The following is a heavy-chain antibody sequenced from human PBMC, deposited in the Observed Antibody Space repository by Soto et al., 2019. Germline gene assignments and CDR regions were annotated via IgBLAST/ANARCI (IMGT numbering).Heavy chain of an antibody. Sequence: SETLSLTCTVSGGSISSYYWSWIRQPPGKGLEWIGYIYYSGSTNYNPSLKSRVTISVDTSKNQFSLKLSSVTAADTAVYYCAGVSGSYSGWFDSWGQGTLVTSPQ. CDR2: IYYSGST. CDR3: AGVSGSYSGWFDS. D-gene: IGHD1-26*01. V-gene: IGHV4-59*01. J-gene: IGHJ5*01. CDR1: GGSISSYY.